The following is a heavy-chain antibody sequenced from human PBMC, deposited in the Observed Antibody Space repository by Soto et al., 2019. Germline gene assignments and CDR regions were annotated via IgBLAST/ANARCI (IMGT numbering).Heavy chain of an antibody. CDR2: INYSGST. V-gene: IGHV4-39*01. J-gene: IGHJ1*01. CDR3: ANYFCEMNKDFPH. CDR1: GGSISSRSYY. D-gene: IGHD3-10*01. Sequence: PSETLSLTCTVSGGSISSRSYYWAWIRQPPGKGLEWIGSINYSGSTYYNPSLKSRVTISVDTSKNQFSLKLSSVTAADTAVYYCANYFCEMNKDFPHWGQGTLVTVSS.